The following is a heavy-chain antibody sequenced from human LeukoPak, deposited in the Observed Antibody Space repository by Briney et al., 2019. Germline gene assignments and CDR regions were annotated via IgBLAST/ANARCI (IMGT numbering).Heavy chain of an antibody. V-gene: IGHV4-59*01. CDR1: SGSISSYY. CDR3: ARIKPLKDAFDI. Sequence: PSETLSLTCTVSSGSISSYYWSWIRQPPGKRLEWIGYIYYSGSTNYNPSLKSRVTISVDTSKNQFSLKLSSVTAADTAVYYCARIKPLKDAFDIWGQGTMVTVSS. J-gene: IGHJ3*02. CDR2: IYYSGST.